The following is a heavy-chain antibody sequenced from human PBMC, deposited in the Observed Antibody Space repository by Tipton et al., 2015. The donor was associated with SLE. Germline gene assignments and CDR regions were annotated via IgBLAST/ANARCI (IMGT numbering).Heavy chain of an antibody. CDR3: ARDGGGDMLDF. V-gene: IGHV4-31*03. CDR2: IYYSGST. J-gene: IGHJ4*02. CDR1: GGSISSGGYY. Sequence: TLSLTCTVSGGSISSGGYYWSWIRQHPGKGLEWIGYIYYSGSTYYNPSLKSRVTISVDTSKNQFSLKLTSLTAADTAIYFCARDGGGDMLDFWGQGALVTVSS. D-gene: IGHD3-3*01.